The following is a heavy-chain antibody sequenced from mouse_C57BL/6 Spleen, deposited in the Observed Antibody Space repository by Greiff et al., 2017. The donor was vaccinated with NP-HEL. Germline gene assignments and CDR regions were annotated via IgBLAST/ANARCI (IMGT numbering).Heavy chain of an antibody. D-gene: IGHD4-1*01. J-gene: IGHJ2*01. CDR2: IDPSDSYT. Sequence: VQLQQSGAELVMPGASVKLSCKASGYTFTSYWMHWVKQRPGQRLEWIGEIDPSDSYTNYNQKFKGKSTLTVDKSSSTAYMQLSSLTSEDSAVYYCARKMGRGYYFDYWGQGTTLTVSS. CDR3: ARKMGRGYYFDY. V-gene: IGHV1-69*01. CDR1: GYTFTSYW.